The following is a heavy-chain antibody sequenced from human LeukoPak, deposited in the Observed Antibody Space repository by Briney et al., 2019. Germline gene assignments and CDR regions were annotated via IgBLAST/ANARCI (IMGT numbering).Heavy chain of an antibody. CDR1: GFTFSNAW. Sequence: PGGSLRLSCAASGFTFSNAWMSWVRQAPGKGLEWVGRIKSKTNGGTTDYAAPVKGRFTISRDDSKNTLYLQMNSLKTEDTAVYYCTTPLWFGELSDYWGQGTLVTVSS. CDR2: IKSKTNGGTT. V-gene: IGHV3-15*01. D-gene: IGHD3-10*01. CDR3: TTPLWFGELSDY. J-gene: IGHJ4*02.